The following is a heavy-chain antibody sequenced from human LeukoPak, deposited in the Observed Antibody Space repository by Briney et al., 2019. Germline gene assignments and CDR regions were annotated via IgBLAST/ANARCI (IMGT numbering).Heavy chain of an antibody. D-gene: IGHD6-19*01. V-gene: IGHV3-23*01. J-gene: IGHJ4*02. CDR3: AEAMYSSGWDDLDY. Sequence: PGGSLRLSCAASGFTFSSHAMSWVRQAPGKGLEWASAISGGGSSTHYADSVKGRFTIPRDNSKNTLYLQMNSLRAEDTAVYYCAEAMYSSGWDDLDYWGQGTLVTVSS. CDR1: GFTFSSHA. CDR2: ISGGGSST.